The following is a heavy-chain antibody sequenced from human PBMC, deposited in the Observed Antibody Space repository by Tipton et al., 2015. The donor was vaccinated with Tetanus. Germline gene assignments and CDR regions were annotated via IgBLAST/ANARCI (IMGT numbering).Heavy chain of an antibody. CDR1: GASFSDYY. Sequence: TLSLTCTVYGASFSDYYWSWIRQAPGKGLEWIGEINHSGSTNHNPSLKSRVTLSVDTSKNQFSLKLNSVTAADTAVYYCVRGRGLGACSYGFEYWGQGALVTVSS. CDR3: VRGRGLGACSYGFEY. D-gene: IGHD5-18*01. J-gene: IGHJ4*02. V-gene: IGHV4-34*01. CDR2: INHSGST.